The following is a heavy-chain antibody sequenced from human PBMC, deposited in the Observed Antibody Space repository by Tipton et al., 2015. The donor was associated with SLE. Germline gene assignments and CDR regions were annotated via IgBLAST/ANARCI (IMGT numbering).Heavy chain of an antibody. CDR3: ARGVVLPFFDC. CDR1: GGSISSYY. CDR2: IYTSGST. Sequence: TLSLTCTVSGGSISSYYWSWIRQPPGKGLEWIGYIYTSGSTNYNPSLKSRVTISVDTSKNQFSLKLSSVTAADTAVYYCARGVVLPFFDCWGQGTLVTVSS. V-gene: IGHV4-4*09. D-gene: IGHD2-2*01. J-gene: IGHJ4*02.